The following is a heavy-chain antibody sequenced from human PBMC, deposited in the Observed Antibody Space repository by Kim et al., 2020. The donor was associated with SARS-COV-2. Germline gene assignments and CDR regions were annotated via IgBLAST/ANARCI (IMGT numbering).Heavy chain of an antibody. CDR1: GGSVVSGAYY. CDR2: IYYSGST. CDR3: ARRSGGSWYYFDY. J-gene: IGHJ4*02. D-gene: IGHD6-13*01. Sequence: SETLSLTCTVSGGSVVSGAYYWSWIRQPPGKGLEWIAYIYYSGSTNYNPSLKSRVTISVDTSKNQFSLKLSSVTAADTAVYYCARRSGGSWYYFDYWGQGTLVTVSS. V-gene: IGHV4-61*08.